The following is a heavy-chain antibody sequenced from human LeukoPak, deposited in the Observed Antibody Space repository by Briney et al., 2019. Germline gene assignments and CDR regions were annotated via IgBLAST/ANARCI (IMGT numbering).Heavy chain of an antibody. Sequence: GGSLRLSCADSGVTFTSYTMRWVRQAPGKGLEWVSYITSSSSTIYYADSVKGRFTMSRDNAENSLYLQMNTLGAADTAVYYCARNFDSWGQGTLVTVSS. CDR1: GVTFTSYT. V-gene: IGHV3-48*01. CDR2: ITSSSSTI. D-gene: IGHD2/OR15-2a*01. CDR3: ARNFDS. J-gene: IGHJ4*02.